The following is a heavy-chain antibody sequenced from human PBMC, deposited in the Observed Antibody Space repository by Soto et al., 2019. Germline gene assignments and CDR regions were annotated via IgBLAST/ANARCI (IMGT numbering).Heavy chain of an antibody. J-gene: IGHJ4*02. Sequence: QVQLQESGPGLVKPSETLSLTCTVSGVSITSYKWTWIRQSPGKGLEWIAYMYSSGSSSYNPSLKSRATISMDTFSKQYSLQLNSATAADTAVYYCAREWSAFDYRGQGILVTVSS. CDR3: AREWSAFDY. D-gene: IGHD2-15*01. CDR2: MYSSGSS. V-gene: IGHV4-59*01. CDR1: GVSITSYK.